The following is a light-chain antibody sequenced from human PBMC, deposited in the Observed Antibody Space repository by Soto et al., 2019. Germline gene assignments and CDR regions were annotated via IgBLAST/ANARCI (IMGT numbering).Light chain of an antibody. CDR1: QNIDNY. CDR2: DAS. Sequence: DIQMTQSPSSLSSSLGYRFTITCLASQNIDNYLNWYQQKPGKAPKLLIYDASSLESGVSSRFSGSGSGTEFTLTISSLQPDDFATYYCQHYNSYSEAFGQGTKVDIK. CDR3: QHYNSYSEA. J-gene: IGKJ1*01. V-gene: IGKV1-5*01.